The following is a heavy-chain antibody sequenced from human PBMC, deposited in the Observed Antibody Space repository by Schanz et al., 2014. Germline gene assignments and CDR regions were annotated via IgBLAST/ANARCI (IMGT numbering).Heavy chain of an antibody. J-gene: IGHJ4*02. CDR2: ISYDGRNK. V-gene: IGHV3-30*19. CDR3: AKDSTHIDIVLVPTAIDY. Sequence: QVQMVESGGGVVQPGRSLRLSCAASGFAFSVYGMHWVRQAPGKGPEWVAVISYDGRNKYYADSVKGRFTVSRDNARNSLYLHMNTLGAEDTAVYYCAKDSTHIDIVLVPTAIDYWGQGTLVTVSS. D-gene: IGHD2-2*01. CDR1: GFAFSVYG.